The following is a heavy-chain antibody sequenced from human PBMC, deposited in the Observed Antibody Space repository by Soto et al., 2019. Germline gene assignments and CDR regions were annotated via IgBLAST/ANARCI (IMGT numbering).Heavy chain of an antibody. J-gene: IGHJ3*02. CDR1: GGSFSGYY. D-gene: IGHD3-22*01. CDR2: INHSGST. V-gene: IGHV4-34*01. Sequence: ASETLSLTCAVYGGSFSGYYWSWIRQPPGKGLEWIGEINHSGSTNYNPSLKSRVTISVDTSKNQFSLKLSSVTAADTAVYYCARGLGITMIVVADDAFDIWGQGTMVTVSS. CDR3: ARGLGITMIVVADDAFDI.